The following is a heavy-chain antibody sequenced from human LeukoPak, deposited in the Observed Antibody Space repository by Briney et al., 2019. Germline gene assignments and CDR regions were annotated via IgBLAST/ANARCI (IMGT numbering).Heavy chain of an antibody. D-gene: IGHD6-19*01. J-gene: IGHJ6*03. Sequence: ASVKVSCKASGYTFTSYYMHWVRQAPGQGLEWMGIINPSGGSTSYAQKFQGRVTMTRDMSTSTVYMELSSLRSEDTAVYYCAREGWLVVSYMDVWGKGTTVTVSS. CDR1: GYTFTSYY. V-gene: IGHV1-46*01. CDR3: AREGWLVVSYMDV. CDR2: INPSGGST.